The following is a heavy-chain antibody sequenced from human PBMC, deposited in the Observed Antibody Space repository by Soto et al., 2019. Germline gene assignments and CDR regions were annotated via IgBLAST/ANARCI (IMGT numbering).Heavy chain of an antibody. CDR1: GFIFRRYG. CDR2: ISYDGGER. CDR3: ARDLPLYCRGDCNFDF. J-gene: IGHJ4*02. V-gene: IGHV3-30*03. Sequence: LRLSCGGSGFIFRRYGMHWVRQAPGKGLEWVTGISYDGGERFYADSVKGRFTISRDNSKNRLDLQMSSLRPEDTAVYYCARDLPLYCRGDCNFDFWGQGTLVTVSS. D-gene: IGHD2-21*02.